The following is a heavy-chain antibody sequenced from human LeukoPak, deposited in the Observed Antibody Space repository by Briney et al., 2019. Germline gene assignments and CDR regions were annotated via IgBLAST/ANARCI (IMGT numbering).Heavy chain of an antibody. CDR3: AREYGSGQGFDY. D-gene: IGHD3-10*01. CDR2: IYYSGST. V-gene: IGHV4-31*03. CDR1: GGSISSGDYY. J-gene: IGHJ4*02. Sequence: SETLSLTCTVSGGSISSGDYYWSWIRQHPGKGLEWIGYIYYSGSTYYNPSLKSRVTISVDTSKNQFSLKLSSVTAADTAVYYCAREYGSGQGFDYWGQGTLVTVSS.